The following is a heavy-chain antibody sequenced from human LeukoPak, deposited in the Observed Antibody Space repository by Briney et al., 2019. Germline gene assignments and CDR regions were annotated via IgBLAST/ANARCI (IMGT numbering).Heavy chain of an antibody. CDR3: ARDGTAMIQAFDI. J-gene: IGHJ3*02. V-gene: IGHV3-53*01. CDR1: GFTISSNY. CDR2: IYTGGST. D-gene: IGHD5-18*01. Sequence: GGSLRLSCAASGFTISSNYMTWVRQAPGKGLEWVSTIYTGGSTYYADSVKGRFTISRDNSKNTLYLQMNSLRAEDTAVYYCARDGTAMIQAFDIWGQGAMDSVSS.